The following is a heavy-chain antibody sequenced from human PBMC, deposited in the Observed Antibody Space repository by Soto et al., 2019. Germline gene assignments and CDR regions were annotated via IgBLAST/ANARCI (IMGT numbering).Heavy chain of an antibody. CDR3: THQDTVRMAFDA. CDR2: IYWDDDK. D-gene: IGHD2-8*01. CDR1: GFPLSTSGVG. V-gene: IGHV2-5*02. J-gene: IGHJ5*02. Sequence: QITLKESGPALVKPTQTLTLTCTFSGFPLSTSGVGVGWIRQPPGKALEWLALIYWDDDKRYSPSLKNRLTITKDTSKNQVVLTMTNMDPVDTATYFCTHQDTVRMAFDAWGQGTLVTVSS.